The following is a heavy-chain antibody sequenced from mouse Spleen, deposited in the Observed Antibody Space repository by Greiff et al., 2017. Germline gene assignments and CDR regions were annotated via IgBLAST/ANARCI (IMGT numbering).Heavy chain of an antibody. V-gene: IGHV5-9-3*01. CDR3: ARDGNGFDY. CDR2: ISSGGSYT. Sequence: DVHLVESGGDLVKPGGSLKLSCAASGFTFSSYAMSWVRQTPEKRLEWVATISSGGSYTYYPDSVKGRFTISRDNAKNTLYLQMSSLRSEDTAMYYCARDGNGFDYWGQGTTLTVSS. CDR1: GFTFSSYA. D-gene: IGHD2-1*01. J-gene: IGHJ2*01.